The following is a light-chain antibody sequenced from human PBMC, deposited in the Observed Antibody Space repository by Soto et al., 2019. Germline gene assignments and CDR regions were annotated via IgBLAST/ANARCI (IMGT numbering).Light chain of an antibody. CDR3: QAWDSSTYVV. Sequence: SSELTQPPSVSVSPGQTASITCSGDKLGDKYACWYQQKPGQSPVLVIYQDSKRPSGIPERFSGSNSGNTVTLTISGTQAMDEADYYCQAWDSSTYVVFGGGTKLTVL. CDR1: KLGDKY. CDR2: QDS. V-gene: IGLV3-1*01. J-gene: IGLJ2*01.